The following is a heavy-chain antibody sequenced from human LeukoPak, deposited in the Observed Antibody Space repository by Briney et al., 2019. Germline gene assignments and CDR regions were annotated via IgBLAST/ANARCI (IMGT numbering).Heavy chain of an antibody. CDR1: GFTFSHDW. J-gene: IGHJ4*02. D-gene: IGHD6-13*01. V-gene: IGHV3-7*01. CDR3: TREWGTAADY. Sequence: PGGSLRLSCAASGFTFSHDWMSWLRQAPGKGLEWVANINGEGGDIYYVDSVKGRFTLSRVSSKNTLYLQMDSLRPEDTAVYYCTREWGTAADYWGQGTLVTVSS. CDR2: INGEGGDI.